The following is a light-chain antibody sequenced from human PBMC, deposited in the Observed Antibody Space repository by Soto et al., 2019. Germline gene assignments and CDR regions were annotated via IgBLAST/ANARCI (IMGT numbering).Light chain of an antibody. CDR2: DAS. Sequence: DIPMTQSLSSLSASIGDRVNITCQASQDISNYLNWYQQTPGKAPKLLIYDASNLETGVPSRFSGSGSGTDFTFTISSLQPEDIATYYCQQYDNLPLTFGGGTKVEIK. CDR3: QQYDNLPLT. J-gene: IGKJ4*01. V-gene: IGKV1-33*01. CDR1: QDISNY.